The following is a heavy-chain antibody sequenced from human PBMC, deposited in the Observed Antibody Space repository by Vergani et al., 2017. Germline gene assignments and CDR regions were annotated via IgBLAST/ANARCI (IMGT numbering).Heavy chain of an antibody. J-gene: IGHJ4*02. CDR3: ARVPVVHNTWHFDY. D-gene: IGHD3-22*01. Sequence: QVQLQQWGAGLLKPSETLSLTCAVYGGSISSGGYYWSWIRQHPGKGLEWIGYIYYSGSTYYSPSLKSRVTISVDTSKNQFSLKLSSVTAADTAVYYCARVPVVHNTWHFDYWGQGTLVTVSS. CDR1: GGSISSGGYY. V-gene: IGHV4-31*11. CDR2: IYYSGST.